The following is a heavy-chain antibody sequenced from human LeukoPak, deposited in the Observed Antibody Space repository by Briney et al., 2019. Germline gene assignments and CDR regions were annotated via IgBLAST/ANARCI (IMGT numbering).Heavy chain of an antibody. V-gene: IGHV3-48*04. CDR1: GFTFSSYS. CDR3: ARERGSFVDY. Sequence: GGSLRLSCAASGFTFSSYSMNWVRQTPGKGLEWVSYISSSNITIFYADSVKGRFTISRDNAKNSLYLQMNSLRAEDTAVYYCARERGSFVDYWGQGTLVTVSS. J-gene: IGHJ4*02. D-gene: IGHD1-26*01. CDR2: ISSSNITI.